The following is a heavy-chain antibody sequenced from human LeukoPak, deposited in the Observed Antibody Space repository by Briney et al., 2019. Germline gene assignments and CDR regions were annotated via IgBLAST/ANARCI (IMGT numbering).Heavy chain of an antibody. J-gene: IGHJ4*02. CDR1: GFTFSSYA. CDR3: AKPLDSSGYYYVNYFDY. V-gene: IGHV3-23*01. CDR2: ISGSGGST. D-gene: IGHD3-22*01. Sequence: PGGSLRLSCAASGFTFSSYAMSWVRQAPGKGLEWVSAISGSGGSTYYADSVKGRFTISGDNSKNTLYLQMNSLRAEDTAVYYCAKPLDSSGYYYVNYFDYWGQGTLVTVSS.